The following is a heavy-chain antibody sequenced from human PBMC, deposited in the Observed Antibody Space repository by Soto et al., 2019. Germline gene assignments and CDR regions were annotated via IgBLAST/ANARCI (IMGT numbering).Heavy chain of an antibody. CDR1: GGTFSSYT. CDR3: ARSRYCSSTSCYLHYYYMDV. V-gene: IGHV1-69*02. D-gene: IGHD2-2*01. CDR2: IIPILGIA. J-gene: IGHJ6*03. Sequence: QVQLVQSGAEVKKPGSSVKVSCKASGGTFSSYTISWVRQAAGQGLEWMGRIIPILGIANYAQKCQGRVTITADKSASTADMELSSLRSEDMAVYYCARSRYCSSTSCYLHYYYMDVWGKGTTVTVSS.